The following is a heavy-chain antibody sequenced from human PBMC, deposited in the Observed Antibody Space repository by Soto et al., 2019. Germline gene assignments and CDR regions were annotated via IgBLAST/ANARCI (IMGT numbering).Heavy chain of an antibody. V-gene: IGHV3-30*18. Sequence: PGGSLRRSCAASGFTFSSYGLPWVRQAPGKGLEVVAVRSSDGSNKYYADSVKGRFTISTDNSKNTLYLQMNSLRAEDTAVYYCAKAGTYWVRGVLNSPPCPDYWGQGTLVTVSS. CDR1: GFTFSSYG. J-gene: IGHJ4*02. D-gene: IGHD3-10*01. CDR2: RSSDGSNK. CDR3: AKAGTYWVRGVLNSPPCPDY.